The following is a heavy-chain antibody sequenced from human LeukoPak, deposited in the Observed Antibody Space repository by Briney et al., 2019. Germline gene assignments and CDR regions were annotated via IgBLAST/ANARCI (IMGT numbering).Heavy chain of an antibody. D-gene: IGHD2-8*01. J-gene: IGHJ4*02. V-gene: IGHV1-18*01. CDR1: GYTFTNYG. CDR2: ISPYNGNT. Sequence: ASVKVSCKTSGYTFTNYGISWVRQAPGQWLEWMGWISPYNGNTIYAQKLQGRVTVTTDTSTSTAYMELRSLRYDDTAVYYCTRTVLDCKNGVCYDYWGQGTLVTVSS. CDR3: TRTVLDCKNGVCYDY.